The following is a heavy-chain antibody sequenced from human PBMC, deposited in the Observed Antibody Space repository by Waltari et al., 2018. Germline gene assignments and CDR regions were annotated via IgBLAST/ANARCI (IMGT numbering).Heavy chain of an antibody. CDR2: ISGNETKA. Sequence: EVQLVESGGGLVQPGGSLRLSCIASGFPFSNYWMHWVRQSPGKGLVWISRISGNETKANNADSVQGRFIISRESAKNILYLQMGNLRADDAALYYCARGSDVVEVPAANGVVIGPWGQGTLVTVSS. V-gene: IGHV3-74*01. CDR3: ARGSDVVEVPAANGVVIGP. D-gene: IGHD2-2*01. J-gene: IGHJ5*02. CDR1: GFPFSNYW.